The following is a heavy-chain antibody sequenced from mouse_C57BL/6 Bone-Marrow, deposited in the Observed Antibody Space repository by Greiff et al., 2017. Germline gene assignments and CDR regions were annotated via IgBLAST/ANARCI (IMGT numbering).Heavy chain of an antibody. D-gene: IGHD2-2*01. CDR1: GFNIKDDY. CDR3: ARYLYYGYDPYGYFDV. V-gene: IGHV14-4*01. Sequence: VQLKQSGAELVRPGASVKLSCTASGFNIKDDYMHWVKQRPEQGLEWIGWIDPENGDTEYASKFKGKATLTSDTSSGTAYMQLSSLTSEDSAVDFCARYLYYGYDPYGYFDVWGTGTTVTVSS. J-gene: IGHJ1*03. CDR2: IDPENGDT.